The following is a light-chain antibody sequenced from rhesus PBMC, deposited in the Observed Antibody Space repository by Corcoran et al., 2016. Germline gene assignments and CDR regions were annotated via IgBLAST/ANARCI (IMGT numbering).Light chain of an antibody. CDR2: SAY. V-gene: IGKV3-40*01. CDR1: QSVGTY. CDR3: QQYNDLLWT. J-gene: IGKJ1*01. Sequence: EIVMTQSPATLSLSPGETATLSCRASQSVGTYLAWYQQKPGQAPNLLVHSAYFRATGIPDRFRGSGSRTDFTLTISSLEPEDIGVYHCQQYNDLLWTFGQGTKVEIK.